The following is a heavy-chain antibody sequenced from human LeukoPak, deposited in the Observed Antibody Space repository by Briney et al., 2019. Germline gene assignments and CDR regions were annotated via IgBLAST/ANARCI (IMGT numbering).Heavy chain of an antibody. V-gene: IGHV3-74*01. J-gene: IGHJ4*02. Sequence: SGGSLRLSCAASGFTFSTYWMHWVRQAPGKGLVWVSRINRDESSTTYADSVKGRFTISRDNAKNTLYLQMNSLRAEDTAVYYCAKSRRAYCSGGSCFGLWDYWGQGTLVTVSS. D-gene: IGHD2-15*01. CDR2: INRDESST. CDR1: GFTFSTYW. CDR3: AKSRRAYCSGGSCFGLWDY.